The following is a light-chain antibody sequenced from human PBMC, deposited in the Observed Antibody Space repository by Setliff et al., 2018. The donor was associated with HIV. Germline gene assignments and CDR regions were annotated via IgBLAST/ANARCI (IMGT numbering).Light chain of an antibody. V-gene: IGLV2-23*01. CDR2: EVS. Sequence: QSVLTQPPSASGSPGQSVTISCTATTSDVGTYNLVSWFQQHPGKAPKLIIFEVSKRPSGVSNRFSGSKSGNTASLTISGLQAEDEADYYCSSYARSTTVLFGGGTKVTVL. J-gene: IGLJ2*01. CDR3: SSYARSTTVL. CDR1: TSDVGTYNL.